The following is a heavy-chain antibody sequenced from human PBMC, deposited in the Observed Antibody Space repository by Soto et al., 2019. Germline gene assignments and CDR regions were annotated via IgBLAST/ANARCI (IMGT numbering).Heavy chain of an antibody. V-gene: IGHV1-69*13. D-gene: IGHD6-6*01. CDR2: IIPIFGTA. CDR3: ARDLRQLVGDYYYYGMDV. J-gene: IGHJ6*02. CDR1: GGTFSSYA. Sequence: SVKVSCKASGGTFSSYAISCVRQAPGQGLEWMGGIIPIFGTANYAQKFQGRVTITADESTSTAYMELSSLRSEDTAVYYCARDLRQLVGDYYYYGMDVWGQGTTVTVSS.